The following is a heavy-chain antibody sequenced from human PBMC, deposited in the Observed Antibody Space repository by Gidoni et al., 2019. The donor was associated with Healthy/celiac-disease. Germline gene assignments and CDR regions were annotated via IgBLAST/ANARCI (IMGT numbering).Heavy chain of an antibody. J-gene: IGHJ4*02. V-gene: IGHV1-69*19. CDR3: ARMGRYGDYTNIDY. CDR2: IIPIFGTA. D-gene: IGHD4-17*01. CDR1: GGTFSSYA. Sequence: QVQLVQSGAEVKKPGSSVQVSCKASGGTFSSYAISWVRQAPGQGLEWMGGIIPIFGTANYAQKFQGRVTITADESTSTAYMELSSLRSEDTAVYYCARMGRYGDYTNIDYWGQGTLVTVSS.